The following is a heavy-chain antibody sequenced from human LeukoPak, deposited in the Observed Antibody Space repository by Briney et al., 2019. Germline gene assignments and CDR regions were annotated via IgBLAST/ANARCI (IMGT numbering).Heavy chain of an antibody. CDR2: INGRLGST. J-gene: IGHJ4*02. V-gene: IGHV3-23*01. D-gene: IGHD6-19*01. CDR1: GFTFSSYA. CDR3: ARGTAVADIYFDY. Sequence: GGSLRLSCAASGFTFSSYAMSWVRQAPGKGLEWVSSINGRLGSTYYADSVKGRFTISRDNSKNTLFLQMNSLRIEDTAVYYCARGTAVADIYFDYWGQGTLVTVSS.